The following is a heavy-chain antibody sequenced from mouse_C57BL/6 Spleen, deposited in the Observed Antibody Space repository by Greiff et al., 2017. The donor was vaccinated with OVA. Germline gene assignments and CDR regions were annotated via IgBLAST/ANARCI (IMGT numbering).Heavy chain of an antibody. D-gene: IGHD1-1*01. CDR1: GYSITSGYY. CDR3: ARASYYDYAMDY. CDR2: ISYDGSN. J-gene: IGHJ4*01. V-gene: IGHV3-6*01. Sequence: VQLKESGPGLVKPSQSLSLTCSVTGYSITSGYYWNWIRQFPGNKLEWMGYISYDGSNNYNPSLKNRISITRDTSKNQFFLKLNSVTTEDTATYYCARASYYDYAMDYWGQGTSVTVSS.